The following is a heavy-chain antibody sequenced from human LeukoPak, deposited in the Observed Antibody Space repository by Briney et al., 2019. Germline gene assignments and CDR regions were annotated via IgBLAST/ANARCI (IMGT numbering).Heavy chain of an antibody. D-gene: IGHD1-26*01. CDR2: IVVGSGNT. CDR3: AAGVGATPATYYYYGMDV. Sequence: SVKVSCKASGFTFTSSAMQWVRQARGQRLEWIGWIVVGSGNTNYAQKFQERVTITRDMSTSTAYMELSCLRSEDTAVYYCAAGVGATPATYYYYGMDVWGQGTTVTVSS. V-gene: IGHV1-58*02. CDR1: GFTFTSSA. J-gene: IGHJ6*02.